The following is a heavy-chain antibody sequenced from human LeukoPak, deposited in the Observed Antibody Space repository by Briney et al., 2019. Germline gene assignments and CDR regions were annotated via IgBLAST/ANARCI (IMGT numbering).Heavy chain of an antibody. V-gene: IGHV4-34*01. D-gene: IGHD3-3*01. CDR3: ARRYDLWSGYPPPLDY. CDR1: GGSVSNYY. CDR2: INPSRNT. J-gene: IGHJ4*02. Sequence: SETLSLTCTVSGGSVSNYYWNWIRQPPGKGLEWIGQINPSRNTNYNPSLKSRVTISVDTSKKQFSLKLSSVTAADTAVYYCARRYDLWSGYPPPLDYWGQGTLVTVSS.